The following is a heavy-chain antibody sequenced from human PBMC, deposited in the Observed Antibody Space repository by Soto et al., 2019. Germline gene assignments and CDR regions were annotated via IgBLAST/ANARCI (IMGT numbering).Heavy chain of an antibody. CDR2: FDPEDGET. D-gene: IGHD2-2*01. CDR3: ATAPPDGVVVPAAMQDDY. CDR1: GYTLTELS. V-gene: IGHV1-24*01. J-gene: IGHJ4*02. Sequence: ASVKVSCKVSGYTLTELSMHWVRQAPGKGLEWMGGFDPEDGETIYAQKFQGRVTMTEDTSTDSAYMELSSLRSEDTAVYYCATAPPDGVVVPAAMQDDYWGQGTLVTVS.